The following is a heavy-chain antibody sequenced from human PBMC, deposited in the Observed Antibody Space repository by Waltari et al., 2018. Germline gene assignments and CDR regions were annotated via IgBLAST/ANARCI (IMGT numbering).Heavy chain of an antibody. Sequence: QVQLQESGPRLVTPSETLSLNCAVSGYSISSGYYWDWIRQPPGKGLEWMGTINHSGLTYYTPSLKSRVTISVDTSKNHFSLEMRSVTAADTAVYYCARGGGLLRGVSGYGYGMDVWGQGTTVTVSS. V-gene: IGHV4-38-2*01. D-gene: IGHD3-10*01. CDR3: ARGGGLLRGVSGYGYGMDV. CDR1: GYSISSGYY. CDR2: INHSGLT. J-gene: IGHJ6*02.